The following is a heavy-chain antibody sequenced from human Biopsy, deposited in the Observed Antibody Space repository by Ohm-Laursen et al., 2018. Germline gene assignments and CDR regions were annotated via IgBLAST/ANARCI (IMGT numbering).Heavy chain of an antibody. Sequence: SSVKVSCKASGYSSTSYYMHWVRQAPGQGLEWMGMINPSGSTTSYPQIFQGRVTMTRDTSKSTVYMELSSLRSADTAVYFCARNTGWYGDLYYFDYWGQGTLVTVSS. CDR2: INPSGSTT. V-gene: IGHV1-46*01. J-gene: IGHJ4*02. CDR3: ARNTGWYGDLYYFDY. CDR1: GYSSTSYY. D-gene: IGHD6-19*01.